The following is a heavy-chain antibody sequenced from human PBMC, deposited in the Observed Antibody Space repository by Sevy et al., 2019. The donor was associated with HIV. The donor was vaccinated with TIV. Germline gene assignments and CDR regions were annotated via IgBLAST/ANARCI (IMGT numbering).Heavy chain of an antibody. CDR3: AGDRQYCSGGTCYRTGYFDY. CDR2: ISDDGSNK. CDR1: GFTFSSYA. V-gene: IGHV3-30-3*01. Sequence: GGSLRLSCAASGFTFSSYAMHWVRQAPGEGLEWVAVISDDGSNKYYADSVKGRFTISRDNSKNTLYLQMSSLRAEDTAMFYCAGDRQYCSGGTCYRTGYFDYWGQGTLVTVSS. J-gene: IGHJ4*02. D-gene: IGHD2-15*01.